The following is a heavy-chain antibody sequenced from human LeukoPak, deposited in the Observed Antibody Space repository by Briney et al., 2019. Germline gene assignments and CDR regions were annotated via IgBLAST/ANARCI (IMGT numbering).Heavy chain of an antibody. J-gene: IGHJ6*03. Sequence: GGSLRLSCAASGFTFGSYSMNWVRQAPGKGLEWVSSISSSSSYIYYADSVKGRFTISRDNAKNSLYLQMNSLRAEDTAVYYCARVSEHYGSGSYFYYYYYYMDVWGKGTTVTVSS. CDR3: ARVSEHYGSGSYFYYYYYYMDV. V-gene: IGHV3-21*01. D-gene: IGHD3-10*01. CDR2: ISSSSSYI. CDR1: GFTFGSYS.